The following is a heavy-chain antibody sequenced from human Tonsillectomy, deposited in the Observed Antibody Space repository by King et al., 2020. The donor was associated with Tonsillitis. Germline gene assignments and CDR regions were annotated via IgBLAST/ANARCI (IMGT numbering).Heavy chain of an antibody. CDR3: ARERLYSSAWGIDY. D-gene: IGHD6-19*01. Sequence: VQLVESGGGVVQPGRSLRLSCASSGFAFSSYGMHWVRQAPGKGLEWVAVISYDATRENYADSVKGRFTISRDNSKNTLYLQMNSLRAEDTAVYYCARERLYSSAWGIDYWGQGSLVTVSS. CDR2: ISYDATRE. V-gene: IGHV3-33*05. CDR1: GFAFSSYG. J-gene: IGHJ4*02.